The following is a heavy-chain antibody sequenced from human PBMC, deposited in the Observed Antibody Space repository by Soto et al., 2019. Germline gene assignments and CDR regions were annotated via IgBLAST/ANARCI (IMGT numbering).Heavy chain of an antibody. Sequence: HLQLQESGPGLVKPSETLSLTCSVSGGSISNGTYYWGWIRQPPGKGLEWIGSIYYSGSAYYNPSLKSRVTISVDTSKNQFSLKLNSVTAADTAVYYCARHDSSGYWLAIWDYWGQGNLVTVSS. CDR1: GGSISNGTYY. V-gene: IGHV4-39*01. D-gene: IGHD3-22*01. CDR2: IYYSGSA. CDR3: ARHDSSGYWLAIWDY. J-gene: IGHJ4*02.